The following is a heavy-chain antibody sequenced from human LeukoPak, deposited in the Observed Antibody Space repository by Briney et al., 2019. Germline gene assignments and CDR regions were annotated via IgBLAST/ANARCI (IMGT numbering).Heavy chain of an antibody. CDR3: ARGAYGSGSTNWFDP. J-gene: IGHJ5*02. CDR2: IYSSGST. D-gene: IGHD3-10*01. CDR1: GGSISSYY. V-gene: IGHV4-4*07. Sequence: SETLSLTCTVSGGSISSYYWSWLRQPAGKGLEWFGRIYSSGSTDYNSSLKSRVTMSVDTSKNQFSLKLSSVTAADTAVYYCARGAYGSGSTNWFDPWGQGTLVTVSS.